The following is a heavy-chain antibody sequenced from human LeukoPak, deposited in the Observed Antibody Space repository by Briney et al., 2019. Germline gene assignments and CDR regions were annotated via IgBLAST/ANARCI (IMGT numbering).Heavy chain of an antibody. Sequence: ASVKVSCKASGGTFSSYAISWVRQAPGQGLEWMGGIIPILGIANYAQKFQGRVTITADKSTSTAYMELSSLRPEDTAVYYCAREEYCSSTSCSPRFDYWGQGTLVTVSS. CDR2: IIPILGIA. CDR3: AREEYCSSTSCSPRFDY. V-gene: IGHV1-69*10. J-gene: IGHJ4*02. CDR1: GGTFSSYA. D-gene: IGHD2-2*01.